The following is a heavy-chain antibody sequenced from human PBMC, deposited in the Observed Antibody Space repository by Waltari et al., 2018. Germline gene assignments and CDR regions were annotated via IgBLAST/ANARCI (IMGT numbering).Heavy chain of an antibody. CDR3: AKVLMGGWDLDY. J-gene: IGHJ4*02. D-gene: IGHD6-19*01. CDR2: ISGSGGST. Sequence: EVQLLESGGGLGQPGGSLRRPWAASGFTFSSYAMTWVRQAPGKGLEWVSAISGSGGSTYYADSVKGRFTISRDNSKNTLYLQMNSLRAEDTAVYYCAKVLMGGWDLDYWGQGTLVTVSS. CDR1: GFTFSSYA. V-gene: IGHV3-23*01.